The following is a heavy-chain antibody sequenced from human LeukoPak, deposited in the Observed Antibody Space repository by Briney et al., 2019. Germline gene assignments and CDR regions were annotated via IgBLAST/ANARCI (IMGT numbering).Heavy chain of an antibody. Sequence: PSETLSLTCAVSGYSISSGYYWVWIRQPPGKGLEWIGSIYHSGSTYYNPSLKSRVTISVDTSKNQFSLKLSSVTAADTAVYYCARLMNTPDVIATPDYWGQGTLVTVSS. J-gene: IGHJ4*02. D-gene: IGHD2-21*01. CDR3: ARLMNTPDVIATPDY. CDR1: GYSISSGYY. V-gene: IGHV4-38-2*01. CDR2: IYHSGST.